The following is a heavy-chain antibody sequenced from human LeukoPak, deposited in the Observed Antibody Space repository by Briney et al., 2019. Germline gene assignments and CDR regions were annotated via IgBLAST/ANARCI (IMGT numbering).Heavy chain of an antibody. CDR3: ARDQRWELCHY. Sequence: PGGSLRLSCAASGFTFNSFGMHCVRHAPGKGLEGVGVISYDGSSKYCADSVKGGFTISRDNSKNTLYLQMNSLRAEDTAVYYCARDQRWELCHYWGQGTLVTVSS. CDR1: GFTFNSFG. CDR2: ISYDGSSK. V-gene: IGHV3-30*03. D-gene: IGHD1-26*01. J-gene: IGHJ4*02.